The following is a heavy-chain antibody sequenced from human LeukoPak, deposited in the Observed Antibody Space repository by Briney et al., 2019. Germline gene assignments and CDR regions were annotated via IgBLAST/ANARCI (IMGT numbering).Heavy chain of an antibody. CDR2: IKTDGSET. CDR1: GFIFSSYA. V-gene: IGHV3-7*01. J-gene: IGHJ4*02. D-gene: IGHD3-9*01. CDR3: ARLVKGSDYFDY. Sequence: GGSLRLSCAASGFIFSSYAMSWVRQAPGKGLEWVANIKTDGSETHYVDSVKGRFTISRDNAKNSLYLQMNSPRAEDTAVYYCARLVKGSDYFDYWGQGTLVTVSS.